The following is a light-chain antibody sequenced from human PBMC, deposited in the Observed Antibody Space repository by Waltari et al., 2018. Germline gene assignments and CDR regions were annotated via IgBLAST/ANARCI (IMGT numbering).Light chain of an antibody. J-gene: IGKJ1*01. CDR1: QSVSRY. V-gene: IGKV3-20*01. CDR3: QKYDRLPAT. CDR2: AAS. Sequence: ERATLSGRASQSVSRYLVWYQQKPGQAPRLLIYAASIRATGIPDRFSGSGSGTDFSLTISRLEPEDFAVYYCQKYDRLPATFGQGTKVEIK.